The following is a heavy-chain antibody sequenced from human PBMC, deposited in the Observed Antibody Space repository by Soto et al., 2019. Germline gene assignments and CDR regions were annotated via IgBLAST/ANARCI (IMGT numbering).Heavy chain of an antibody. D-gene: IGHD2-2*01. CDR1: GYTFTSYA. V-gene: IGHV1-3*01. CDR3: ARGWFVVVPAAERYEYFQH. Sequence: GASVKVSCKASGYTFTSYAMHWVRQAPGQRLEWMGWINAGIGNTKYSQKFQGRVTITRDKSTSTAYMELSSLRSEDTAVYYCARGWFVVVPAAERYEYFQHWGQGTLVTVSS. J-gene: IGHJ1*01. CDR2: INAGIGNT.